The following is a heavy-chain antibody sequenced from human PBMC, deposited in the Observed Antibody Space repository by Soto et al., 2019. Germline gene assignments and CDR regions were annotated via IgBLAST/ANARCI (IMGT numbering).Heavy chain of an antibody. CDR3: ARDGGVAGTFAFGY. V-gene: IGHV4-59*01. CDR2: IYYSGST. J-gene: IGHJ4*02. D-gene: IGHD6-19*01. Sequence: SQTLSLTCTVSGGSISSFYWSWIRQPPGKGLEWIGYIYYSGSTNYNPSLKSRVTISVDTSKNQFSLKLSSVTAADTAVYYCARDGGVAGTFAFGYWGQGTLVTVSS. CDR1: GGSISSFY.